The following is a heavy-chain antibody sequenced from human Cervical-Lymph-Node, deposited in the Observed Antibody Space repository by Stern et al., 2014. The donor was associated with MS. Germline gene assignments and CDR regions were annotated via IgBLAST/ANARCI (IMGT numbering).Heavy chain of an antibody. V-gene: IGHV1-3*01. D-gene: IGHD6-19*01. CDR1: GNIFTSYG. CDR3: ATERYSSGWWAKSFDP. CDR2: LNGGNGDT. J-gene: IGHJ5*02. Sequence: QVQLMQSGAEVKKPGASVKVSCKASGNIFTSYGVHWMRQAPGQRPEWMGWLNGGNGDTGYSPRFQGRVTITRDTSATTSYMELSSLSFEDTAVFYCATERYSSGWWAKSFDPWGQGTLVTISS.